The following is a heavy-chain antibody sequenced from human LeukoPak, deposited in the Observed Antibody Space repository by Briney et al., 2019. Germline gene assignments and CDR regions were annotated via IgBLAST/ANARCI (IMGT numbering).Heavy chain of an antibody. V-gene: IGHV3-30*01. Sequence: GGSLRLSCAASGFTFSAYAMHWVRQAPGKGLEWVAVISYDGSNEYYADSVKGRFTISGDKSKDTLYLQMNSLRPEDTAVYYCARGPGPIAGAKNPFDIWGQGAMVTVSS. CDR2: ISYDGSNE. CDR1: GFTFSAYA. CDR3: ARGPGPIAGAKNPFDI. D-gene: IGHD1-26*01. J-gene: IGHJ3*02.